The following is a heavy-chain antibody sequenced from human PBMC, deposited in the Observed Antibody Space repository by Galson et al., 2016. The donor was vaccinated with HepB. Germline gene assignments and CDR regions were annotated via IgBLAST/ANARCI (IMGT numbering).Heavy chain of an antibody. D-gene: IGHD6-19*01. CDR1: GFTFSNYA. V-gene: IGHV3-30*03. J-gene: IGHJ4*02. Sequence: SLRLSCAASGFTFSNYAMHWVRQAPGKGLEWVALISDDGSKDYYGDSVKGRFTISRDNSKNTLFLQMSSLRGEDTAVYYCAREDERSGWYRPPDNWGQGTLVIVSS. CDR3: AREDERSGWYRPPDN. CDR2: ISDDGSKD.